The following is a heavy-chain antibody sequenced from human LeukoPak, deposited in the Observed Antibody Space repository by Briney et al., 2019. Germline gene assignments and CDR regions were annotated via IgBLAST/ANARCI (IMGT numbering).Heavy chain of an antibody. CDR3: ARGLAGYPRRNNWFDP. V-gene: IGHV4-59*01. Sequence: SETLSLTCTVSGGSISSYYWSWIRQPPGKGLEWIGYIYYSGSTNYNPSLKSRVTISVDTSKNQFSLKLSSVTAADTAVYYCARGLAGYPRRNNWFDPWGQGTLVTVSS. CDR1: GGSISSYY. D-gene: IGHD1-1*01. J-gene: IGHJ5*02. CDR2: IYYSGST.